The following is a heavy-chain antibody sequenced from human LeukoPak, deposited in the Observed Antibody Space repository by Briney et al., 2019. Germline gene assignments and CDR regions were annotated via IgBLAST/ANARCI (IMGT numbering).Heavy chain of an antibody. CDR3: ARDPIGSRWPYYFDY. V-gene: IGHV1-2*06. Sequence: ASVKVSCKASGYTFSDYYMHWVRQAPGQGLEWMGRINPNSGGTNYAQKFEGRVTMTRDTSISTAYMELSRLRSEDTAVYYCARDPIGSRWPYYFDYWGQGTLVTVSS. CDR1: GYTFSDYY. CDR2: INPNSGGT. D-gene: IGHD6-13*01. J-gene: IGHJ4*02.